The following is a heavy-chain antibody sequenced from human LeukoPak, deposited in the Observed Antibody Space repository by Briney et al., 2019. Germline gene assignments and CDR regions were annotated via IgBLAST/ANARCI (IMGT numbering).Heavy chain of an antibody. D-gene: IGHD6-19*01. Sequence: GGSLRLSCAASGFTVSSNYMTWVRQAPGKGLEWVSVIYSGGSTYYADSVKGRFTISRDNSKSTLYLQMNSMRVEDAAVYYCARGIAVADTGFFDYWGQGTLVTVSS. V-gene: IGHV3-66*01. CDR3: ARGIAVADTGFFDY. CDR2: IYSGGST. CDR1: GFTVSSNY. J-gene: IGHJ4*02.